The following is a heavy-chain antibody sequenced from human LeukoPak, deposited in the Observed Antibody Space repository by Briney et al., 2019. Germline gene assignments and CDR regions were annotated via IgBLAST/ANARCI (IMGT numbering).Heavy chain of an antibody. CDR2: IYPGDSDT. V-gene: IGHV5-51*01. CDR3: ARQVEYDSSGYYYEDAFDI. Sequence: GESPKISCKGSGYSFTSYWIGWVRQMPGKGLEWMGIIYPGDSDTRYSPSFQGQVTISADKSISTAYLQWSSLKASDTAMYYCARQVEYDSSGYYYEDAFDIWGQGTMVTVSS. J-gene: IGHJ3*02. D-gene: IGHD3-22*01. CDR1: GYSFTSYW.